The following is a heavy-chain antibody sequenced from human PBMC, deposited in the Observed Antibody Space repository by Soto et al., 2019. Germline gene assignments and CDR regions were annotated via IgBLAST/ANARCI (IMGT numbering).Heavy chain of an antibody. CDR2: ISGSGGST. J-gene: IGHJ6*02. Sequence: GRTQRPSCAADGVPFRSGAMGWVRQAPGKGLEWVSAISGSGGSTYYADSVKGRFTISRDNSKNTLYLQMNSLRAEDTAVYYCAKVGTGTGGMDVWGQGT. D-gene: IGHD1-1*01. V-gene: IGHV3-23*01. CDR3: AKVGTGTGGMDV. CDR1: GVPFRSGA.